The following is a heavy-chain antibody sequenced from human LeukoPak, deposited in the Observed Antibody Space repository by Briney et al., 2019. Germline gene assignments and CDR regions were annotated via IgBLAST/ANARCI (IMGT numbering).Heavy chain of an antibody. CDR2: INPNSGGT. CDR1: GYTFTDYY. V-gene: IGHV1-2*02. J-gene: IGHJ3*02. CDR3: ARADRIAAGDAFDI. D-gene: IGHD6-13*01. Sequence: ASVKVSCKASGYTFTDYYMHWVRQAPGQGLEWMGWINPNSGGTNYAQKFQGRVTMTRDTSISTAYMELSRLRSDDTAVYYCARADRIAAGDAFDIWGQGTMVTVSS.